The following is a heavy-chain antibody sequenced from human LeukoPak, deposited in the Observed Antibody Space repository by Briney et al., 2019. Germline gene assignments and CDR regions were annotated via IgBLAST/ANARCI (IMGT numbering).Heavy chain of an antibody. D-gene: IGHD3-10*01. V-gene: IGHV5-51*01. J-gene: IGHJ3*02. Sequence: PGESLQISCEGSGYSFTTYWIGWVRQMPGKGLEWMGIIYPGDFKTKYSPSFQGQVSISADKSISTAYQQWNSLKASDTAIYYCARLKLSRPPDAFDIWGQGTMVTVSS. CDR2: IYPGDFKT. CDR3: ARLKLSRPPDAFDI. CDR1: GYSFTTYW.